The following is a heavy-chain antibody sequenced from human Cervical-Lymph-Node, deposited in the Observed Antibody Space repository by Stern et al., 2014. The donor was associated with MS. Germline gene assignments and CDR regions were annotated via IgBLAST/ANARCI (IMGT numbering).Heavy chain of an antibody. CDR1: GFTFSNYG. V-gene: IGHV3-33*01. CDR3: ARGNWNYEGMGY. CDR2: IWYDGNKK. J-gene: IGHJ4*02. Sequence: QVQLVHSGGGVVQPGRSLRLSCAASGFTFSNYGMHWVRQAPGKGLEWLAVIWYDGNKKYYADSVKGRFTISRDNSKNTLFLQMSSLTAEDTALYYCARGNWNYEGMGYWGQGTLVTVSS. D-gene: IGHD1-7*01.